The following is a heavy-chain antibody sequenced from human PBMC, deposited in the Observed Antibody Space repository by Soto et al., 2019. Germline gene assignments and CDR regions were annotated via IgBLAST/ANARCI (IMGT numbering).Heavy chain of an antibody. CDR3: ARPSTYFSGGRGYSGVFDI. CDR2: IYPGDSDT. CDR1: GYSFTSYW. D-gene: IGHD2-15*01. J-gene: IGHJ3*02. V-gene: IGHV5-51*01. Sequence: PGESLKISCKGSGYSFTSYWIGWVRQMPGKGLEWMGIIYPGDSDTRYSPSFQSQVTISADKSISTAYLQWSSLKASDTAMYYCARPSTYFSGGRGYSGVFDIGGKGTMVTVS.